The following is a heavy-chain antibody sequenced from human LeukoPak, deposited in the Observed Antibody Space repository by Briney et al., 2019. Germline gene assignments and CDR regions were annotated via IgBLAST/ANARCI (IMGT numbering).Heavy chain of an antibody. CDR3: ARWNSSHYYYYFDY. D-gene: IGHD3-22*01. CDR1: GYTFTSYY. J-gene: IGHJ4*02. Sequence: ASVKVSCKASGYTFTSYYMHWVRQAPGQGLEWMGIINPSGGSTSYAQNFQGRVTMTRDMSTSTVYVELSSLTSEDTAVYYCARWNSSHYYYYFDYWGQGTLVTVSS. CDR2: INPSGGST. V-gene: IGHV1-46*01.